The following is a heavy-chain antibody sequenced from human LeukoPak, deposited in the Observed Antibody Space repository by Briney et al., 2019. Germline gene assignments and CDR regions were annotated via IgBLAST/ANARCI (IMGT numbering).Heavy chain of an antibody. CDR1: GFTFSNYW. CDR3: TISAQGKRYFDN. Sequence: GGSLRLSCAASGFTFSNYWMYWVRQAPGKGLGCVSRINTDGGSTSYADSVTGRFTISRDDAKNTLYLQMNSLRTEDTAVYYCTISAQGKRYFDNWGQGTLVTVSS. J-gene: IGHJ4*02. V-gene: IGHV3-74*03. CDR2: INTDGGST. D-gene: IGHD2-15*01.